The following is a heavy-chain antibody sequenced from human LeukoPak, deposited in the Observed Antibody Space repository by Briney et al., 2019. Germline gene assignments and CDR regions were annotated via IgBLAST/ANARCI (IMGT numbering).Heavy chain of an antibody. Sequence: ASVKVSCKASGYTFTSYYMHWVRQAPGQGLEWMGRINPNSGGTNYAQKFQGRVTMTRDTPISTAYMELSRLRSDDTAVYYCARFPIVVVTATYFDYWGQGTLVTVSS. CDR3: ARFPIVVVTATYFDY. CDR1: GYTFTSYY. J-gene: IGHJ4*02. CDR2: INPNSGGT. D-gene: IGHD2-21*02. V-gene: IGHV1-2*06.